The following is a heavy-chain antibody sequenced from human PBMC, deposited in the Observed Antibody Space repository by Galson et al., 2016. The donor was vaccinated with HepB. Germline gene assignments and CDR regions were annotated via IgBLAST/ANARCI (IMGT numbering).Heavy chain of an antibody. CDR1: GFTFSSYW. CDR2: IDSDGITT. Sequence: SLRLSCAASGFTFSSYWMYWVRQAPGKGLVWVSRIDSDGITTAYADSVKGRFTISRDNAKNTLYLQMNSLRAEDTAVYYCARRMATITSFDYWGQGTLVTVSS. D-gene: IGHD5-24*01. CDR3: ARRMATITSFDY. J-gene: IGHJ4*02. V-gene: IGHV3-74*01.